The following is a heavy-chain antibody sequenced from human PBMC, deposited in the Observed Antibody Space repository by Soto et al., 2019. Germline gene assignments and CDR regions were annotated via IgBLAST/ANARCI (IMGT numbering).Heavy chain of an antibody. J-gene: IGHJ6*02. V-gene: IGHV3-7*02. D-gene: IGHD2-2*01. CDR2: IKQDGSEK. Sequence: GGSLRLSCAASGFTFSSYWMSWVRQAPGKGLEWVANIKQDGSEKYYVDSVKGRFTISRDNAKNSLYLQMNSLRAEDTAVYYCASAGDIVVVPAAIIYYYYGMEVWGQGTTVTVSS. CDR3: ASAGDIVVVPAAIIYYYYGMEV. CDR1: GFTFSSYW.